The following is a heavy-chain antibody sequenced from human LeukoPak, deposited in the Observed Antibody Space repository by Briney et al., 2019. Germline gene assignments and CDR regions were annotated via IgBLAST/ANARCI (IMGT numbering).Heavy chain of an antibody. CDR1: GITLSNYG. J-gene: IGHJ4*02. CDR3: AKRGVVIRVILVGFHKEAYYFDS. CDR2: ISGGGGST. V-gene: IGHV3-23*01. Sequence: GGSLRLSCAVSGITLSNYGMSWVRQVPGKGLEWVAGISGGGGSTNYAASVKGRFTISRDNRKNTLYLQLNSLTAEDTAVYFCAKRGVVIRVILVGFHKEAYYFDSWGQGVLVTASS. D-gene: IGHD3-10*01.